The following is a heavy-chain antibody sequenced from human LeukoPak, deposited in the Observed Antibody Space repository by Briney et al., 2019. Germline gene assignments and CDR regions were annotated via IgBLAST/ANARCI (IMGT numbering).Heavy chain of an antibody. CDR1: GYSFASYG. CDR2: INTNTGNP. D-gene: IGHD4-17*01. CDR3: ARESDYVLY. V-gene: IGHV7-4-1*02. J-gene: IGHJ4*02. Sequence: ASVKVSCKASGYSFASYGMSWVRQAPGQGLEWMGWINTNTGNPTYAQGFTGRFVFSLDTSVSTAYLQISSLKAEDTAVYYCARESDYVLYWGQGTLVTVSS.